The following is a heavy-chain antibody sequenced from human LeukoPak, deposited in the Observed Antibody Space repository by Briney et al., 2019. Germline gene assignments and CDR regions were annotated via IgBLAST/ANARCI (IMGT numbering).Heavy chain of an antibody. V-gene: IGHV3-48*03. Sequence: GGSLRLSCAASGFTFSSYEMNWVRQAPGKGLEWVSYISSSGSTIYYADSVKGRFTISRDNAKYSLYLQMNSLRAEDTAVYYCARDYKDTALDYWGQGTLVTVSS. J-gene: IGHJ4*02. CDR3: ARDYKDTALDY. CDR1: GFTFSSYE. CDR2: ISSSGSTI. D-gene: IGHD5-18*01.